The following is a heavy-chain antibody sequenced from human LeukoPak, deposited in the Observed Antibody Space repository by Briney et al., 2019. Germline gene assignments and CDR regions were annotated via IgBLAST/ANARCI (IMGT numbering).Heavy chain of an antibody. CDR1: GDTVSSA. V-gene: IGHV6-1*01. Sequence: SQTLSLTCAISGDTVSSAWNWIRQSPSRGLEWLGRTYFSSKWYTEYALSVKGRVRINPDTSKNLLSLQLSAVALEDTAVYYWARGWLRSGFDLWGQGTLVTVS. CDR3: ARGWLRSGFDL. D-gene: IGHD5-12*01. J-gene: IGHJ4*02. CDR2: TYFSSKWYT.